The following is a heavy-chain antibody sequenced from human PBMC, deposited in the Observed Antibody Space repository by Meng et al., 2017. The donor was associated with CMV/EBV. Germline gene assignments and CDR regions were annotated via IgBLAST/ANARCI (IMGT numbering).Heavy chain of an antibody. CDR2: ISSSSSYI. CDR3: ARDLGGCSSTSCYKGWFDP. J-gene: IGHJ5*02. D-gene: IGHD2-2*02. CDR1: FSSYR. Sequence: FSSYRMNWVRPAPGKGLEWVSSISSSSSYIYYADSVTGRFTISRDNAKNSLYLQMNSLRAEDTAVYYCARDLGGCSSTSCYKGWFDPWGQGTLVTVSS. V-gene: IGHV3-21*01.